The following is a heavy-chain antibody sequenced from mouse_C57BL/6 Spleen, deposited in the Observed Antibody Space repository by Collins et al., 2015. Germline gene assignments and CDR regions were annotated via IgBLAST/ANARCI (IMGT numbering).Heavy chain of an antibody. D-gene: IGHD3-2*02. CDR1: GYTFTSYW. V-gene: IGHV1-59*01. CDR2: IDPSDSYT. J-gene: IGHJ3*01. Sequence: QVQLQQPGAELVRPGTSVKLSRKASGYTFTSYWMHWVKQRPGQGLEWIGVIDPSDSYTNYNQKFKGKATLTVDTSSSTAYMQLSSLTSEDSAVYYCARDSSGDWGQGTLVTVSA. CDR3: ARDSSGD.